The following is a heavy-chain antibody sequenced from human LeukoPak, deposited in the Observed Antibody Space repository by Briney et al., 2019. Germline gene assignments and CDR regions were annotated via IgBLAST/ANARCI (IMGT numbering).Heavy chain of an antibody. J-gene: IGHJ5*02. V-gene: IGHV4-31*03. CDR2: IYYIGTT. Sequence: SQTLSLTCTVSRGSISSANHFWSWIGHLPGKGLAWIGYIYYIGTTYYNPSLKSRLTMSLDSSKNQFSVNLTSVTAADTAVYYCVRIILTAPHPDNWYDPWGQGTLVTVSS. D-gene: IGHD3-9*01. CDR3: VRIILTAPHPDNWYDP. CDR1: RGSISSANHF.